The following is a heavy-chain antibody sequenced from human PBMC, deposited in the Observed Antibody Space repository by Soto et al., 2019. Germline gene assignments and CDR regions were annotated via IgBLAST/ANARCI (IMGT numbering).Heavy chain of an antibody. CDR2: IFTDGST. D-gene: IGHD5-12*01. J-gene: IGHJ6*02. V-gene: IGHV3-53*01. Sequence: VQLVDSGGDLIQPGGSLRLSCGAAGFTVSGNSFSCVRQAPGKGLEWVSYIFTDGSTYYADSGRGRFPISRDNSKNTLYLQMNNLREEDKAVYYCARDGGSGTRVARSHDHSMYFGMAVSRHGTTVIV. CDR1: GFTVSGNS. CDR3: ARDGGSGTRVARSHDHSMYFGMAV.